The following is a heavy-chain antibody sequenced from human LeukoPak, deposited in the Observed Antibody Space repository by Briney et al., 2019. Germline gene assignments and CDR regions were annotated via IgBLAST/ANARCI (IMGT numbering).Heavy chain of an antibody. J-gene: IGHJ3*02. CDR3: ARHPGIRFRTQLAVAFDI. CDR2: IYYSGST. D-gene: IGHD2-2*01. Sequence: SSETLSLTCTVSGGSISSSSYYWGWIRQPPGKGLEWIGSIYYSGSTYYNPSLKSRVTISVDTSKNQFSLKLSSVTAADTAVYYCARHPGIRFRTQLAVAFDIWGQGTMVTVSS. CDR1: GGSISSSSYY. V-gene: IGHV4-39*01.